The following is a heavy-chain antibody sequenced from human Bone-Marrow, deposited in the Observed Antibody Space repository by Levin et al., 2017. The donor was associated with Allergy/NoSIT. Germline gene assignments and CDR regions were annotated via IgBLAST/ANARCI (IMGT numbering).Heavy chain of an antibody. CDR1: GFTFSSYA. Sequence: GGSLRLSCAASGFTFSSYAMSWVRQAPGKGLEWVSAISGSGGSTYYADSVKGRFTISRDNSKNTLYLQMNSLRAEDTAVYYCAKVGQQLVLWLGYFDYWGQGTLVTVSS. V-gene: IGHV3-23*01. CDR2: ISGSGGST. CDR3: AKVGQQLVLWLGYFDY. D-gene: IGHD6-13*01. J-gene: IGHJ4*02.